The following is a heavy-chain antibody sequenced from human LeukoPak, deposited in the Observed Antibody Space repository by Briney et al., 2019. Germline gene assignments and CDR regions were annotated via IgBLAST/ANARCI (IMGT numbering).Heavy chain of an antibody. CDR1: GYSFTSYG. CDR3: ATAAYSSGWYDFDY. Sequence: ASVKVSCKASGYSFTSYGISWVRQAPGKGLEWMGGFDPEDGETIYAQKFQGRVTMTEDTSTDTAYMELSSLRSEDTAVYYCATAAYSSGWYDFDYWGQGTLVTVSS. CDR2: FDPEDGET. D-gene: IGHD6-19*01. J-gene: IGHJ4*02. V-gene: IGHV1-24*01.